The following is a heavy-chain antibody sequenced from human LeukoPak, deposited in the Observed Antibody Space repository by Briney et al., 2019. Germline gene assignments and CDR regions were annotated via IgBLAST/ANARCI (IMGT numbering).Heavy chain of an antibody. CDR1: GFTFSSYA. J-gene: IGHJ4*02. D-gene: IGHD2-15*01. V-gene: IGHV3-9*01. Sequence: GGSLRLSCAASGFTFSSYAMSWVRQAPGKGLEWVSGISWNSGSIGYADSVKGRFTISRDNAKNSLYLQMNSLRAEDTALYYCAKAAHSYASYYFDYWGQGTLVTVSS. CDR3: AKAAHSYASYYFDY. CDR2: ISWNSGSI.